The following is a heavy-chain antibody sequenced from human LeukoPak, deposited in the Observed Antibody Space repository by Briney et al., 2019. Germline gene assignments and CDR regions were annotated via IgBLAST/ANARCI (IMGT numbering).Heavy chain of an antibody. CDR3: ARGGDIVVVPASNWFDP. CDR2: ISAYNGNT. D-gene: IGHD2-2*01. Sequence: ASVKLSCKASGYTFTSYGISWVRQAPGQGLEWMGWISAYNGNTNYAQKLQGRVTMTTDTSTSTAYMELRSLRSDDTAVYYCARGGDIVVVPASNWFDPWGQGTLVTVSS. V-gene: IGHV1-18*01. J-gene: IGHJ5*02. CDR1: GYTFTSYG.